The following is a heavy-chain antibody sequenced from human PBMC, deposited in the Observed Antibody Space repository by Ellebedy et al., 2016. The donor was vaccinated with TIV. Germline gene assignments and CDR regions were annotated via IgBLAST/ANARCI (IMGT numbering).Heavy chain of an antibody. J-gene: IGHJ5*02. V-gene: IGHV1-18*01. Sequence: ASVKVSCKASGGTFSSYAISWVRQAPGQGLEWMGWISPYNGYASYAQKFQGRVTMTTDTSTSTAYMELRSLRSDDTAVYYCAREVYGDSLNWFDPWGQGTLVTVSS. CDR3: AREVYGDSLNWFDP. CDR1: GGTFSSYA. CDR2: ISPYNGYA. D-gene: IGHD4-17*01.